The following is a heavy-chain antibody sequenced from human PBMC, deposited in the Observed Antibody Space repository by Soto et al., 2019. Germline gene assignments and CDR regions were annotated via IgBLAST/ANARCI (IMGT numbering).Heavy chain of an antibody. CDR2: INTAGSTK. CDR1: GFTFSNFE. Sequence: LRLSCAASGFTFSNFEMHWVRQAPGKGLEWVSYINTAGSTKYYAESVKGRFTISRDNARNSLFLQMNSLRAEDTAVYYCARAECSSPDCLTAYYSYGLDVWGQGSTVTV. V-gene: IGHV3-48*03. J-gene: IGHJ6*02. D-gene: IGHD3-9*01. CDR3: ARAECSSPDCLTAYYSYGLDV.